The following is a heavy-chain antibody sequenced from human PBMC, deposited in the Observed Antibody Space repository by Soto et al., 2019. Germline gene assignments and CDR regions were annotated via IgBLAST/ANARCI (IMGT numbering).Heavy chain of an antibody. V-gene: IGHV4-4*02. CDR3: ARVSYSSSWYY. D-gene: IGHD6-13*01. J-gene: IGHJ4*02. CDR1: GGSITYGNW. CDR2: IYPSGGT. Sequence: SETLSLTCDVSGGSITYGNWLLWVRQPPAKGLEWIGEIYPSGGTNYNPSLKRRVTLPLDKSKNQFSLKLTSVTAADTAVYYCARVSYSSSWYYWGQGTLVTVSS.